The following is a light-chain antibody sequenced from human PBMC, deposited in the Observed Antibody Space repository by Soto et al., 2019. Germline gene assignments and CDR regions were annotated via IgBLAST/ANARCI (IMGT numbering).Light chain of an antibody. CDR1: QSVSSN. Sequence: EIVMTQSPATLSVSPGERATLSCRASQSVSSNLAWYQQKPGQAPRLLNYGASTRPTDIPARFSGSGSGTTFTLTLSTLPSADFAFYYYQQYNNCPPLTFGGGTKVDIK. CDR3: QQYNNCPPLT. CDR2: GAS. V-gene: IGKV3-15*01. J-gene: IGKJ4*01.